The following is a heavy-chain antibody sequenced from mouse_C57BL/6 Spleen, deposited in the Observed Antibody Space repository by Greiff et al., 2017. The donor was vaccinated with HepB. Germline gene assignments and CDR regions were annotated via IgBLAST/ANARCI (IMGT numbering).Heavy chain of an antibody. CDR1: GYSITSGYY. V-gene: IGHV3-6*01. D-gene: IGHD2-4*01. J-gene: IGHJ3*01. CDR3: ASYDYEGFAY. CDR2: ISYDGSN. Sequence: EVHLVESGPGLVKPSQSLSLTCSVTGYSITSGYYWNWIRQFPGNKLEWMGYISYDGSNNYNPSLKNRISITRDTSKNQFFLKLNSVTTEDTATYYCASYDYEGFAYWGQGTLVTVSA.